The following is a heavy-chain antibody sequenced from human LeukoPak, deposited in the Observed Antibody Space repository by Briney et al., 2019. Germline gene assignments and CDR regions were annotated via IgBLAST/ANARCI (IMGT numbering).Heavy chain of an antibody. V-gene: IGHV3-74*01. CDR1: GFTFSTYW. J-gene: IGHJ4*02. Sequence: GGSLRLSCAASGFTFSTYWMHWVRQAPGTGLVWVSRINGDGSTTTYADSVKGRFTISRDNSKNTLYLQMNSLRAEDTAVYYCAKGPVRDGDYYFDYWGQGTLVTVSS. CDR2: INGDGSTT. D-gene: IGHD4-17*01. CDR3: AKGPVRDGDYYFDY.